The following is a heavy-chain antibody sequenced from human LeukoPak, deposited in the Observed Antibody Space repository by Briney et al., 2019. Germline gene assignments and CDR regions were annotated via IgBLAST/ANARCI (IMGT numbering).Heavy chain of an antibody. D-gene: IGHD5-24*01. CDR2: IIAYNGNT. J-gene: IGHJ4*02. Sequence: ASVKVSCKASGYTFSTYGISWVRPAPGQGVEWMGWIIAYNGNTNYTQKLQGRVTFTTDTSTSTAYMELRNLRSDDTAVYYCARADQMATIYFDYWGQGTLVTVSS. CDR3: ARADQMATIYFDY. V-gene: IGHV1-18*01. CDR1: GYTFSTYG.